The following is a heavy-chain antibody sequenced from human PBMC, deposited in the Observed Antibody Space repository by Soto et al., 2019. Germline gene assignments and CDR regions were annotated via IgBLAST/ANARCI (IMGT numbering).Heavy chain of an antibody. CDR3: TRLDDFWKEGDDY. J-gene: IGHJ4*02. Sequence: PGGSLRLSCASSGFPSSGSAMHWVRPASGKGLEWVGRIRSKANSYATAYAASVKGRFTISRDDSKNTAYLQMNSLKTEDTAVYYCTRLDDFWKEGDDYWGQGTLVTVSS. V-gene: IGHV3-73*01. CDR1: GFPSSGSA. CDR2: IRSKANSYAT. D-gene: IGHD3-3*01.